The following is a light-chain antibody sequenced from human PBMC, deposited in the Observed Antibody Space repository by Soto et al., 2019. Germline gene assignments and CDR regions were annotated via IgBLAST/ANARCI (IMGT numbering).Light chain of an antibody. Sequence: ALTQPASVSGSPGQSITISCTGTTSDVGGFNYVSWYQLNPGKAPKLMVYEVSNRPSGVSNRFSGSKSGNTASLTISGLQAEDEADYYCSSYTNYNHVVFGGGTKLTVL. CDR2: EVS. V-gene: IGLV2-14*01. J-gene: IGLJ2*01. CDR3: SSYTNYNHVV. CDR1: TSDVGGFNY.